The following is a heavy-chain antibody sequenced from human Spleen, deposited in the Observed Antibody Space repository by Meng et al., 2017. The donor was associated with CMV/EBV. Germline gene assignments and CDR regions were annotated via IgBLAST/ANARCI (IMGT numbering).Heavy chain of an antibody. V-gene: IGHV3-23*01. CDR2: ISGSGGST. CDR1: GFTFSSYA. D-gene: IGHD2-21*01. CDR3: AKGVYCGGDCYYYYYGMDV. J-gene: IGHJ6*02. Sequence: GESLKISCAASGFTFSSYAMHWVRQAPGKGLEWVSAISGSGGSTYYADSVKGRFTISRDNSKSTLYLQMNSLRAEDTAVYYCAKGVYCGGDCYYYYYGMDVWGQGTTVTVSS.